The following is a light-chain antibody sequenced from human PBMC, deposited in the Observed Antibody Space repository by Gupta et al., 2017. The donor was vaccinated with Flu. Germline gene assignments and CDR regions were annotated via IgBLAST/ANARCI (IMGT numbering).Light chain of an antibody. J-gene: IGLJ3*02. CDR2: GNS. Sequence: QSVLPQPPSASGAPAQTVTITCTGSSSNIGAGYDLHWYQQRPETAPKLLIYGNSNRPSGGPDRFSGSKSGTTASLAITGLQAEEEADYYCQSYDSSRSGSGVFGGGTKLTVL. CDR3: QSYDSSRSGSGV. V-gene: IGLV1-40*01. CDR1: SSNIGAGYD.